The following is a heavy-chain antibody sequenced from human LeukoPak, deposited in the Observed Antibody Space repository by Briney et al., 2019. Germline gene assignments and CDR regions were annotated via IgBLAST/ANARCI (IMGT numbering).Heavy chain of an antibody. J-gene: IGHJ4*02. CDR2: IRYDGSNK. D-gene: IGHD6-6*01. CDR1: GFTFSSYG. Sequence: GGSLRLSCAASGFTFSSYGMHWVRQAPGKGLGWVAFIRYDGSNKYYADSVKGRFTISRDNSKNTLYLQMNSLRAEDTAVYYCAKIRIAARREPYDFDYWGQGTLVTVSS. V-gene: IGHV3-30*02. CDR3: AKIRIAARREPYDFDY.